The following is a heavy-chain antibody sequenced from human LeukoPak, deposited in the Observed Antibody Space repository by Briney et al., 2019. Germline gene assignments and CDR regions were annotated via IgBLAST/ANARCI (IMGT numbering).Heavy chain of an antibody. Sequence: SGGSLRLYCAASGFTFSSYWMSWVRQAPGKGLEWVANIKQDGSEKYYVDSVKGRFTISRDNSKNTLYLQMNSLRAEDTAVYYCARDKGSYGDYFNYWGQGTLVTVSS. V-gene: IGHV3-7*01. CDR2: IKQDGSEK. D-gene: IGHD4-17*01. CDR1: GFTFSSYW. J-gene: IGHJ4*02. CDR3: ARDKGSYGDYFNY.